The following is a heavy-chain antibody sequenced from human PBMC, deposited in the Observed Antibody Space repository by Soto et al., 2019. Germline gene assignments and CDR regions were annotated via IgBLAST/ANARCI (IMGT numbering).Heavy chain of an antibody. Sequence: SETLSLTCAVYGGSFSGYYWSWIRQPPGKGLEWIGEINHSGSTNYNPSLKSRVTISVDTSKNQFSLKLSSVTAADTAVYYCAGGLRVSSSWYRNNPYYFDYWGQGTLVT. J-gene: IGHJ4*02. D-gene: IGHD6-13*01. V-gene: IGHV4-34*01. CDR2: INHSGST. CDR1: GGSFSGYY. CDR3: AGGLRVSSSWYRNNPYYFDY.